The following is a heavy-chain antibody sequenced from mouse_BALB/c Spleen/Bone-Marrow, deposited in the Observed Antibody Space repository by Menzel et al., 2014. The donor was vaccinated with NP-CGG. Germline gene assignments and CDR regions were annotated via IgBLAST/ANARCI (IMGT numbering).Heavy chain of an antibody. CDR3: ALLLRYYAMDY. CDR2: IDPANGNT. V-gene: IGHV14-3*02. CDR1: GFNIXDTY. J-gene: IGHJ4*01. D-gene: IGHD1-1*01. Sequence: DVKLQESGAELVKPGASVKLSCTASGFNIXDTYMHWVKQRPEQGLEWIGRIDPANGNTKYDPKFQGKATITADTSSNTAYLQLSSLTSEDTAVYYCALLLRYYAMDYWGQGTSVTVSS.